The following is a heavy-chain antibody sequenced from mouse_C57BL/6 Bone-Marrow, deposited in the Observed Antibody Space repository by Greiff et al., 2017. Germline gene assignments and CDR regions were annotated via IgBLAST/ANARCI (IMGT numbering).Heavy chain of an antibody. V-gene: IGHV5-6*01. J-gene: IGHJ2*01. CDR1: GFTFSSYG. CDR2: ISSGGSYT. CDR3: ARHEAPGY. Sequence: EVQVVESGGDLVKPGGSLKLSCAASGFTFSSYGMSWVRQTPDKRLEWVATISSGGSYTYYPDSVKGRFTISRDNAKNTLYLQMSSLKSEDTAMYYCARHEAPGYWGQGTTLTVSS.